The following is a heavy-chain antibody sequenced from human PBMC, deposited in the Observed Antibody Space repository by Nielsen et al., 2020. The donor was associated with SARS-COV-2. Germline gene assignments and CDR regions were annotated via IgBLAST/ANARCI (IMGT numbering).Heavy chain of an antibody. CDR3: ARISYYGSGSYFRYYFDY. J-gene: IGHJ4*02. Sequence: SVKVSCKASGGTFGSYAISWVRQAPGQGLEWMGGIIPIFGTANYAQKFQGRVTITADESTSTAYMELSSLRSEDTAVYYCARISYYGSGSYFRYYFDYWGQGTLVTVSS. CDR2: IIPIFGTA. V-gene: IGHV1-69*13. CDR1: GGTFGSYA. D-gene: IGHD3-10*01.